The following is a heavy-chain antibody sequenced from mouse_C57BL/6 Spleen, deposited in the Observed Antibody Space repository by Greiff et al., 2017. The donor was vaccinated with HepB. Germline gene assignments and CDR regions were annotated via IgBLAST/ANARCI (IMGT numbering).Heavy chain of an antibody. J-gene: IGHJ3*01. V-gene: IGHV1-69*01. CDR1: GYTFTSYW. D-gene: IGHD1-1*01. Sequence: VQLQQSGAELVMPGASVKLSCKASGYTFTSYWMHWVKQRPGQGLEWIGEIDPSDSYTNYNQKFKGKSTLTVDKSSSTAYMQLSSLTSEDSAVYYWASSHYYGSSYPAWFAYWGQGTLVTVSA. CDR2: IDPSDSYT. CDR3: ASSHYYGSSYPAWFAY.